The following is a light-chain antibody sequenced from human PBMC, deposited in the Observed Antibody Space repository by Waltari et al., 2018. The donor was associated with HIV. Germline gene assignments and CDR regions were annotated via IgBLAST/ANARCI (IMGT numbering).Light chain of an antibody. Sequence: SYELTQPPSVSVSPGQTASITCSGDKLGDKYACWYQQKPGQSPLVVIYQDSKRPSGIPERFSGSNSGNTATLTISGTQAMDEADYYCQAWDSSTVVFGGGTKLTVL. V-gene: IGLV3-1*01. J-gene: IGLJ2*01. CDR3: QAWDSSTVV. CDR2: QDS. CDR1: KLGDKY.